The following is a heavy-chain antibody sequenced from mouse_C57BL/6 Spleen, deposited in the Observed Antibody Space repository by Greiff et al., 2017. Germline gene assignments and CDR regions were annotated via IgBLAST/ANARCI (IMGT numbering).Heavy chain of an antibody. J-gene: IGHJ4*01. CDR1: GYSFTDYN. CDR3: ARPDGNFYAMDY. Sequence: EVQRVESGPELVKPGASVKISCKASGYSFTDYNMNWVKQSNGKSLEWIGAINPNYGTTSYNQKFKGKATLTVDQSSSTAYMQLNSLTSEDSAGYYCARPDGNFYAMDYWGQGTSVTVSS. CDR2: INPNYGTT. V-gene: IGHV1-39*01. D-gene: IGHD2-1*01.